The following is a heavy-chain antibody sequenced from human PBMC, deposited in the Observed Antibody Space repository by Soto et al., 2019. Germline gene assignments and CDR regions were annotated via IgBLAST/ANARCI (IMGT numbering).Heavy chain of an antibody. CDR1: GFTFSSYA. Sequence: EVQLLESGGGLVQPGGSLRLSCAASGFTFSSYAMSWVRQAPGKGLEWVSAISGSGGSTYYADSVKGRFTISRDNSKKTLYLQMISLRAEDTAVEYCAKAYGWFGEFDYWGQGTLVTVSS. V-gene: IGHV3-23*01. J-gene: IGHJ4*02. D-gene: IGHD3-10*01. CDR2: ISGSGGST. CDR3: AKAYGWFGEFDY.